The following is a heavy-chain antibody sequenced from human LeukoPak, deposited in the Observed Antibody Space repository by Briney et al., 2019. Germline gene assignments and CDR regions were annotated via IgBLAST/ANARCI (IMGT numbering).Heavy chain of an antibody. Sequence: GGSLRLSCAPSGFTFGSYAMTWVRQAPGKGLEWVSHISGSGGNTYHADSVKGRFTISRDNSKNTVYLQMNSLRAEDTAVYYCAKTTAGHSSGRDPGWPVDYWGQGTLVTVSS. CDR3: AKTTAGHSSGRDPGWPVDY. V-gene: IGHV3-23*01. CDR2: ISGSGGNT. J-gene: IGHJ4*02. D-gene: IGHD6-19*01. CDR1: GFTFGSYA.